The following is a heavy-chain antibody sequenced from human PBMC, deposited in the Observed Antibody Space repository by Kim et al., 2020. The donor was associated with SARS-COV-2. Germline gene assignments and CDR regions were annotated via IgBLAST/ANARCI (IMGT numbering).Heavy chain of an antibody. V-gene: IGHV3-74*01. Sequence: GGSLRLSCAASGFIFSSYYMHWVRQAPGKGLVWVSRINNDGSTTNYADSVKGRFTISRDNAKNTVYLQMNSLRAEDTAVYYCGRGYQGPGSYFDYWGQGTLVTVSS. CDR1: GFIFSSYY. D-gene: IGHD3-10*01. CDR3: GRGYQGPGSYFDY. CDR2: INNDGSTT. J-gene: IGHJ4*02.